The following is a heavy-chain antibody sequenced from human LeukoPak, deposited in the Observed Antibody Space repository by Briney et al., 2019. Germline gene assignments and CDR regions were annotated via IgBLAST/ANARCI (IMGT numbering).Heavy chain of an antibody. CDR1: GFTSSDTW. CDR3: AKDLLSGSYGRVTWFDY. D-gene: IGHD1-26*01. J-gene: IGHJ4*02. Sequence: GGSLRLSCAASGFTSSDTWMHWVRQAPGEGLVWVSRIRSDGSDTRYAESVKGRFTMSRDNAKNTLYLQMNSLRAEDTAVYYCAKDLLSGSYGRVTWFDYWGQGTLVTVSS. CDR2: IRSDGSDT. V-gene: IGHV3-74*01.